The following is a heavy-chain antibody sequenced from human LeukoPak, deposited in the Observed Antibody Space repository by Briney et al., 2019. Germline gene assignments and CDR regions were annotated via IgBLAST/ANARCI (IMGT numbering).Heavy chain of an antibody. V-gene: IGHV3-74*01. J-gene: IGHJ5*02. Sequence: PGGSLRLSCAASGFTFSSYWMHWVRQGPGKGLVWVSRISTDGSSTDYADSVKGRFTISRANAKNTLYLQMNRLRAEDTAVYYCARTRTLPIAGGFDTWGQGSLVTVSS. D-gene: IGHD3-16*01. CDR2: ISTDGSST. CDR1: GFTFSSYW. CDR3: ARTRTLPIAGGFDT.